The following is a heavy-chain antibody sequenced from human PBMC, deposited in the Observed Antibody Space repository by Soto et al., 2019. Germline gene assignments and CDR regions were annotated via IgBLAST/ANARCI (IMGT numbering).Heavy chain of an antibody. Sequence: EVQLVESGGGLVQPGGSLRLSCAASGFTFSNYWMHWVRQAPGKGLMWVSRINTDGSRTTCADSVKGRFAISRDNAKNTLYLQMNSLRAEDTAVYYCARVKSGSYDWFDPWGQGTLVTVSS. CDR2: INTDGSRT. D-gene: IGHD3-10*01. CDR1: GFTFSNYW. J-gene: IGHJ5*02. V-gene: IGHV3-74*01. CDR3: ARVKSGSYDWFDP.